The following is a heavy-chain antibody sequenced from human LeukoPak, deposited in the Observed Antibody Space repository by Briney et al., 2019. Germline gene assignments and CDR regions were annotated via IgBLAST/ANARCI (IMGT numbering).Heavy chain of an antibody. CDR3: ARARGGWYVFDY. D-gene: IGHD6-19*01. Sequence: GGSLRLSCAASGFTVSSNYMSWVRQAPGKGLEWVSVIYSGGSTYCADSVKGRFTISRDNSKSTLYLQMNSLGAEDTAVYYCARARGGWYVFDYWGQGTLVTVSS. CDR2: IYSGGST. CDR1: GFTVSSNY. J-gene: IGHJ4*02. V-gene: IGHV3-53*01.